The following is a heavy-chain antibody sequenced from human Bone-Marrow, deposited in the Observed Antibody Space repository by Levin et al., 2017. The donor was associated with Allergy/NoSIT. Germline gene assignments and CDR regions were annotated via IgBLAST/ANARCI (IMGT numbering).Heavy chain of an antibody. CDR3: AKSLGGGNSPAGFDY. Sequence: GGSLRLSCTASGFNFRSYGMYWVRQAPGKGLEWVAALWYDGSYQYYADSVKGRFTISRDNPKSTLYLQMNNLRAEDTAVYYCAKSLGGGNSPAGFDYWGQGALVTVSS. CDR1: GFNFRSYG. CDR2: LWYDGSYQ. J-gene: IGHJ4*02. D-gene: IGHD4-23*01. V-gene: IGHV3-33*06.